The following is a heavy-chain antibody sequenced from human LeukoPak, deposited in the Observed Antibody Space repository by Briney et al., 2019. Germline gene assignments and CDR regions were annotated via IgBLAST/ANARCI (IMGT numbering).Heavy chain of an antibody. Sequence: ASVKVSCKASVYTFTSYGISWVRQAPGQGLEWMGWISAYNGNTNYAQKPQGRVTMTTDTSTSRAYMELRSMRSDDTAVYYCARDETTVTFDYWGQGTLVTVSS. J-gene: IGHJ4*02. D-gene: IGHD4-17*01. CDR1: VYTFTSYG. CDR3: ARDETTVTFDY. CDR2: ISAYNGNT. V-gene: IGHV1-18*01.